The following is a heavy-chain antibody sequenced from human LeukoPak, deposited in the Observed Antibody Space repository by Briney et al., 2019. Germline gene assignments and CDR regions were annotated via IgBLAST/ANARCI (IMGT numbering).Heavy chain of an antibody. D-gene: IGHD3-22*01. CDR1: GGTFSSYA. Sequence: SVKVSXKASGGTFSSYAISWVRQAPGQGLEWMGGIIPIFGTANYAQEFQGRVTITADESTSTAYMELSSLRSEDTAVYYCARRSYYDSSGYYYVYWGQGTLVTVSS. J-gene: IGHJ4*02. V-gene: IGHV1-69*13. CDR2: IIPIFGTA. CDR3: ARRSYYDSSGYYYVY.